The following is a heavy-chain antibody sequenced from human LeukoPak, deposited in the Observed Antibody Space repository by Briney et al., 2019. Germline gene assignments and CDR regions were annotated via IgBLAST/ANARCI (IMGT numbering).Heavy chain of an antibody. CDR1: GGSISSGGYY. D-gene: IGHD5-18*01. CDR2: IFYSGST. V-gene: IGHV4-39*07. CDR3: ARDRSGYSYSQYFNM. Sequence: PSETLSLACTVSGGSISSGGYYWSWIRQPPGKGLEWIGNIFYSGSTYYNPSLKSRVSISVDMSKNQFSLKLSSVTAADTAVYYCARDRSGYSYSQYFNMWGQGTMVTVSP. J-gene: IGHJ3*02.